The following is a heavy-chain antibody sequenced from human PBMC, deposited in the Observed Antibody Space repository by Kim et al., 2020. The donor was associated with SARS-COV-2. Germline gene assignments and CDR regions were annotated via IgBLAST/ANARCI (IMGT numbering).Heavy chain of an antibody. V-gene: IGHV1-2*02. D-gene: IGHD2-2*01. Sequence: ASVKVSCKASGYTFTGYYMHWVRQAPGQGLEWMGWINPNSGGTNYAQKFQGRVTMTRDTSISTAYMELSRLRSDDTAVYYCARAGFEVVPAASLYYYYMDVWGKGTTVTVSS. CDR3: ARAGFEVVPAASLYYYYMDV. CDR2: INPNSGGT. J-gene: IGHJ6*03. CDR1: GYTFTGYY.